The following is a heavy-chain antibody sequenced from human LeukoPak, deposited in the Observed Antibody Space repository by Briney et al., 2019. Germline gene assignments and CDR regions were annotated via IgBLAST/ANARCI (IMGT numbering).Heavy chain of an antibody. V-gene: IGHV3-21*04. Sequence: PGGSLRLSCEASGFTFRIYSMNWVRQAPGKGLDWVSSISSSSSYIYYADSVKGRFTISRDNSKNTLYLQMNSLRAEDTAVYYCAKDIRAMVHHWFDPWGQGTLVTVSS. CDR3: AKDIRAMVHHWFDP. CDR2: ISSSSSYI. J-gene: IGHJ5*02. CDR1: GFTFRIYS. D-gene: IGHD5-18*01.